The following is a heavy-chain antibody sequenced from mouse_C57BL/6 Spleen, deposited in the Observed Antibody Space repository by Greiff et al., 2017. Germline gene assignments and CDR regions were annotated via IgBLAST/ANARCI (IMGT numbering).Heavy chain of an antibody. V-gene: IGHV1-82*01. CDR1: GYAFSSSW. D-gene: IGHD2-4*01. Sequence: QVQLQQSGPELVKPGASVKISCKASGYAFSSSWMNWVKQRPGKGLEWIGRIYPGDGDTNYNGKFKGKATLTADKSSSTAYMQLSSLTSEDSAVYFCANYDVGYWGQGTTLTVSS. CDR3: ANYDVGY. J-gene: IGHJ2*01. CDR2: IYPGDGDT.